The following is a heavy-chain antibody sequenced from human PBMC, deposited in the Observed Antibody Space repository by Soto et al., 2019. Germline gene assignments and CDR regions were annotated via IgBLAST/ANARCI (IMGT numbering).Heavy chain of an antibody. J-gene: IGHJ6*03. Sequence: QVQLVQSGAEVKKPGASVKVSCKASGYVFPSYDITWVRQAPGHGLEWMGWVDPGSGYKGYAQKFQGRGTMTRNMSVSTVYMELSSLRSEDTAVYYCARADPRHYYMDVWGKGTTVTVSS. CDR1: GYVFPSYD. V-gene: IGHV1-8*01. CDR2: VDPGSGYK. CDR3: ARADPRHYYMDV.